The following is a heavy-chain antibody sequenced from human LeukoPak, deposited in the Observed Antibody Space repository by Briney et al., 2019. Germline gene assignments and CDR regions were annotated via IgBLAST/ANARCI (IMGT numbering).Heavy chain of an antibody. Sequence: PGGSLRLSCAAPGFTFSSYGMHWVRQAPGKGLEWVAFIRYDGSNKYYADSVKGRFTISRDNSKNTLYLQMNSLRAEDTAVYYCAYGYSGYDYCFDYWGQGTLVTVSS. V-gene: IGHV3-30*02. CDR2: IRYDGSNK. J-gene: IGHJ4*02. CDR3: AYGYSGYDYCFDY. D-gene: IGHD5-12*01. CDR1: GFTFSSYG.